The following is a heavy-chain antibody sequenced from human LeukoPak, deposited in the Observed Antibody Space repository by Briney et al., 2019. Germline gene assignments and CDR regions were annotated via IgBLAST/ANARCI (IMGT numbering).Heavy chain of an antibody. CDR3: ASIKAPD. CDR2: ISYDGSNK. CDR1: GFTFSSYA. V-gene: IGHV3-30*04. J-gene: IGHJ4*02. Sequence: GGSLRLSCAASGFTFSSYAMHWVRQAPGKGLEWVAVISYDGSNKYYADSVKGRFTISRDNSKNTLYLQMNSLRAEDTAVYYCASIKAPDWGQGTLVTASS.